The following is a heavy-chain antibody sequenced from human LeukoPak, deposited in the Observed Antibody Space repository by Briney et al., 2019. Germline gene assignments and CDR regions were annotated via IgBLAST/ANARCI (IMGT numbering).Heavy chain of an antibody. CDR3: ARDSSGSYYTRQGYMDV. Sequence: SETLSLTCTVSVDSISIYYWNWIRHPAEKRLEWIRRIFTRGITNYNPSLNSRANMSVETSKNQLSLNMSSVTAADTAVYCCARDSSGSYYTRQGYMDVWGKGATVTVSS. CDR1: VDSISIYY. D-gene: IGHD3-10*01. CDR2: IFTRGIT. J-gene: IGHJ6*03. V-gene: IGHV4-4*07.